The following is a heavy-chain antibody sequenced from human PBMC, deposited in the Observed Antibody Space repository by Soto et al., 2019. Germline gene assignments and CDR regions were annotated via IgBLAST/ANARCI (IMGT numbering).Heavy chain of an antibody. CDR2: INAGNGNT. CDR3: AIVGDSSADDY. CDR1: GYTFTSYA. D-gene: IGHD5-18*01. Sequence: QVQLVQSGAEEKKPGASVKVSCKASGYTFTSYAMHWVRQAPGQRLEWMGWINAGNGNTKYSQKFQGRVTITRDTSASTAYMGLSSLRADDTAGYYCAIVGDSSADDYWGQGALVSVSS. J-gene: IGHJ4*02. V-gene: IGHV1-3*05.